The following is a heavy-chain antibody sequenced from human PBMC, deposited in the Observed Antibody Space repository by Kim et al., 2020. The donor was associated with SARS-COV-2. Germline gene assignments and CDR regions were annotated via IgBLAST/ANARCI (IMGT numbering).Heavy chain of an antibody. V-gene: IGHV3-48*02. D-gene: IGHD3-9*01. CDR3: AVFPTYYDILTGYLDFDY. CDR1: GFTFSSYS. Sequence: GGSLRLSCAASGFTFSSYSMNWVRQAPGKGLEWVSYISSSSSTIYYADSVKGRFTISRDNAKNSLYLQMNSLRDEDTAVYYCAVFPTYYDILTGYLDFDYWGQGTLVTVSS. CDR2: ISSSSSTI. J-gene: IGHJ4*02.